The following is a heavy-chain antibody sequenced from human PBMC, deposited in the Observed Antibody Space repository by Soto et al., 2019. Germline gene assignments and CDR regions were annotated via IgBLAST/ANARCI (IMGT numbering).Heavy chain of an antibody. J-gene: IGHJ4*02. CDR3: SRVGMSGSYGNFFDY. CDR1: GFIVSSTF. CDR2: LYSTGNP. V-gene: IGHV3-66*01. Sequence: EVQLVESGGGLVQPGGSLRLSCAASGFIVSSTFMSWVRQAPGKGLEWVSILYSTGNPYYADSVKGRFTISRDNSKDTIYLQMNSLRAEDTAVYYCSRVGMSGSYGNFFDYWGQGILVTVSS. D-gene: IGHD6-19*01.